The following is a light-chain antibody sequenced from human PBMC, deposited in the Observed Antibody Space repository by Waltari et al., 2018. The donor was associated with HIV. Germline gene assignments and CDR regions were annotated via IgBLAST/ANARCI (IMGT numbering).Light chain of an antibody. CDR2: YAS. J-gene: IGKJ3*01. CDR3: HQSSSFEFT. Sequence: EIVMTQSPDFPSVAPKEKVTITCRASQCIASNLHWYQQKPDQSPKLLIKYASQSFSGVPSRFSGSGSGTDFTLTINSLEAEDAATYYCHQSSSFEFTFGPGTKVDIK. V-gene: IGKV6-21*01. CDR1: QCIASN.